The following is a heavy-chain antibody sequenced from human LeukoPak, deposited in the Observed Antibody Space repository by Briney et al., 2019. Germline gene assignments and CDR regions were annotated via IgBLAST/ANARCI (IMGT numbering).Heavy chain of an antibody. D-gene: IGHD6-13*01. CDR2: INPNSGGT. CDR1: GYTFTVYN. CDR3: ARVTSLSSWDRMGI. J-gene: IGHJ3*02. V-gene: IGHV1-2*02. Sequence: ASVKVSCKSSGYTFTVYNMHCVRQAPGQGLEWMGWINPNSGGTNYAQKFQGRVTMTRDTSISTAYMELSRLRSDDTAVYYCARVTSLSSWDRMGIWGQGTMVTVSS.